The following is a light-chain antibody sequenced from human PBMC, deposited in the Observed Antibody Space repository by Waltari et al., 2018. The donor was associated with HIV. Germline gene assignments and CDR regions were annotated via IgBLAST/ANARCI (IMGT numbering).Light chain of an antibody. J-gene: IGLJ3*02. V-gene: IGLV1-44*01. CDR1: SSNIGSNT. CDR2: SNK. CDR3: AAWDDSLNGPV. Sequence: QSVLTQPPSASGTPGQRVTISCSGSSSNIGSNTVNWYQQLPGTAPKLLIYSNKQRPSGVPDRFSGSKSGTSASLAISGLPSEDEADYYCAAWDDSLNGPVFGGGTKLTVL.